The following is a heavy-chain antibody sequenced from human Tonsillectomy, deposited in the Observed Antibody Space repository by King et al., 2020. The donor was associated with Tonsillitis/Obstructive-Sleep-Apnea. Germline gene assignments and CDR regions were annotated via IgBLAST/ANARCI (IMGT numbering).Heavy chain of an antibody. D-gene: IGHD1-14*01. V-gene: IGHV3-72*01. J-gene: IGHJ4*02. Sequence: VQLVESGGGLVQPGGSLRLSCAASGFTFSDHYMDWVRQAPGKGLEWVGRTRNKAHSYTTEYAASVKGRFTNSRDDSENSLYLQMNSLKTEDTAGYYCARVRTSSPVYNLDYWGQGTLVTVSS. CDR1: GFTFSDHY. CDR2: TRNKAHSYTT. CDR3: ARVRTSSPVYNLDY.